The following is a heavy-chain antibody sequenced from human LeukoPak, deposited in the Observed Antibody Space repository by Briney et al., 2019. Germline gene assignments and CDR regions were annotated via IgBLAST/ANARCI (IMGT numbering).Heavy chain of an antibody. Sequence: KPSETLSLTCAVYGGSFSGYYWSWIRQPPGKGLEWIGEINHSGSTNYNPSLKSRVTISVDTSKNQFSLKLSSVTAADTAVYYCARGRDIKQWPVHYYYMDVWGKGTTVTVSS. CDR2: INHSGST. V-gene: IGHV4-34*01. J-gene: IGHJ6*03. CDR3: ARGRDIKQWPVHYYYMDV. D-gene: IGHD6-19*01. CDR1: GGSFSGYY.